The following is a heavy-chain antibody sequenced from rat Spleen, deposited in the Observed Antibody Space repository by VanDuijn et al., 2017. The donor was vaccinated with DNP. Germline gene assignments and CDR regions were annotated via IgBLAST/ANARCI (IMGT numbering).Heavy chain of an antibody. J-gene: IGHJ3*01. Sequence: EVQLVESGGGLVQPGRSLKLSCAASGFTFSDYYMAWVRQAPTKGLEWVAYISYDGGRSYNGDSVKGRFTISRDNAKSTLYLQMNSLRSEDMATYYCARPYNSGFAYWGQGTLVTVSS. CDR3: ARPYNSGFAY. CDR1: GFTFSDYY. CDR2: ISYDGGRS. V-gene: IGHV5-22*01. D-gene: IGHD4-3*01.